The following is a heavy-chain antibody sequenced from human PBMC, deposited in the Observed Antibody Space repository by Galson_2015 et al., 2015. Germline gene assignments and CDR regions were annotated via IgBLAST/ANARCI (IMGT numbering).Heavy chain of an antibody. J-gene: IGHJ6*02. CDR1: GFSLSTSGMC. D-gene: IGHD2-15*01. CDR2: IDWDDDK. V-gene: IGHV2-70*01. CDR3: ARIRSNTKNLGYCSGGSCLQPYGMDV. Sequence: PALVKPTQTLTLTCTFSGFSLSTSGMCVSWIRQPPGEALEWLALIDWDDDKYYSTSLKTRLTISKDTSKNQVVLTMTNMDPVDTATYYCARIRSNTKNLGYCSGGSCLQPYGMDVWGQGTRSPSP.